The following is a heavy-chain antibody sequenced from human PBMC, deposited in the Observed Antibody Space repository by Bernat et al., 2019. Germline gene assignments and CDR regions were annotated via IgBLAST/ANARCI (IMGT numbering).Heavy chain of an antibody. CDR2: ISYDGSNK. V-gene: IGHV3-30-3*01. CDR1: GFTFSSYA. D-gene: IGHD6-13*01. CDR3: VRDRPTGYSSSWGNYYYYYGMDV. J-gene: IGHJ6*02. Sequence: QVQLVESGGGVVQPGRSLRLSCAASGFTFSSYAMHWVRQAPGKGLEWVAVISYDGSNKYYADSVKGRFTISRDNSKNTLYLQMNSLRAEDTAVYYCVRDRPTGYSSSWGNYYYYYGMDVWGQGTTVTVSS.